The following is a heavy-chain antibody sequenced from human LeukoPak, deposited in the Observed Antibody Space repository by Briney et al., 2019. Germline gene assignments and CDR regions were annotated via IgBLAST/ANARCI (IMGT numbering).Heavy chain of an antibody. V-gene: IGHV3-66*04. Sequence: GGSLRLSCAASGFPFRDYYMSWIRQAPGKGLEWVSIIYSGGRIYYADSVKGRFTISRDNSKNTLYLQMNSLRAEDTAVYYCAKQDIVVVPAAIATDWGQGTLVTVSS. CDR3: AKQDIVVVPAAIATD. CDR1: GFPFRDYY. J-gene: IGHJ4*02. D-gene: IGHD2-2*01. CDR2: IYSGGRI.